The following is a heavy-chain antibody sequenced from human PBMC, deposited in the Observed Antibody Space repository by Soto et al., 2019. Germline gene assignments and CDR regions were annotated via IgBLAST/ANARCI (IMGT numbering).Heavy chain of an antibody. CDR2: INHSGST. J-gene: IGHJ6*03. Sequence: SETLSLTCAVYGGSFSGYYWSWIRQPPGKGLEWIGEINHSGSTNYNPSLKSRVTISVDTSKNQFSLKLSSVTAADTAVYYCARQGYCSGGSCEDMDVWGKGTTVTVSS. V-gene: IGHV4-34*01. D-gene: IGHD2-15*01. CDR1: GGSFSGYY. CDR3: ARQGYCSGGSCEDMDV.